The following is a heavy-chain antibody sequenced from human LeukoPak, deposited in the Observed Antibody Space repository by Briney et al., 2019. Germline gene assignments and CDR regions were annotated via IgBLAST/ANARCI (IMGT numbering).Heavy chain of an antibody. CDR2: INPKNAAT. V-gene: IGHV1-2*02. J-gene: IGHJ6*03. CDR1: GYTFTGHY. CDR3: ARARWEWSSYYYYYMDV. D-gene: IGHD3-3*01. Sequence: ASVKVSCKASGYTFTGHYIHWVRQAPGQGLEWMGWINPKNAATNYAQKFQGRVTMTTDTSTSTAYMELRSLRSDDTAVYYCARARWEWSSYYYYYMDVWGKGTTVTVSS.